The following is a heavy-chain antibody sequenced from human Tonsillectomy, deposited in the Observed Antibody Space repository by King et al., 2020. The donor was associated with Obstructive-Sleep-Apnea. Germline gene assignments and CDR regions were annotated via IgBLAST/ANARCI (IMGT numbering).Heavy chain of an antibody. CDR3: ARVAGYSYGNWFDP. CDR1: GGSISSSNW. Sequence: VQLQESGPGLVRPSGTLSLTCAVSGGSISSSNWWSWVRQPPGKGLEWIGEVFHSGSANYNPSLQSRVTISVDKSKNQLSLNLSSVTAADTAVYYCARVAGYSYGNWFDPWGQGTLVTVSS. J-gene: IGHJ5*02. D-gene: IGHD5-18*01. CDR2: VFHSGSA. V-gene: IGHV4-4*02.